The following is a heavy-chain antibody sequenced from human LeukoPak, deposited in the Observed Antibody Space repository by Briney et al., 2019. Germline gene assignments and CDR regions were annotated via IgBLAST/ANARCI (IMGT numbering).Heavy chain of an antibody. CDR3: ARSKDSSGWTLYY. Sequence: GASVKVSCKASGYTFTGYYMHWVRQAPGQGLECMGRINPNSGGTNYAQKFQGRVTMTRDTSISTAYMELSRLRSDDTAVYYCARSKDSSGWTLYYWGQGTLVTVSS. D-gene: IGHD6-19*01. CDR2: INPNSGGT. CDR1: GYTFTGYY. J-gene: IGHJ4*02. V-gene: IGHV1-2*06.